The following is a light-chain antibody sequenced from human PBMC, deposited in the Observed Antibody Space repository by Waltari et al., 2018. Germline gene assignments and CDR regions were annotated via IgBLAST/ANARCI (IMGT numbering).Light chain of an antibody. J-gene: IGKJ1*01. CDR1: QSLLKSDGYSH. CDR2: LGS. CDR3: MQAFESPRT. Sequence: DIAMTQSPLSLPVTPGESASISCRSSQSLLKSDGYSHLDWYLQKPGQSPQLLMYLGSNRASGVPDRFSGSGSGTDFTLRISRVEADDVGVYYCMQAFESPRTLGQGTKVEIK. V-gene: IGKV2-28*01.